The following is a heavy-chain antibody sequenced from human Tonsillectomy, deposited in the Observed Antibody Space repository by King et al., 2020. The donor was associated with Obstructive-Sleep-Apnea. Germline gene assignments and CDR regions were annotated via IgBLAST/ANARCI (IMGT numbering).Heavy chain of an antibody. CDR2: ISSHENVK. CDR1: GFTFRSYA. CDR3: ARAHITGTTAYFDY. D-gene: IGHD1-20*01. J-gene: IGHJ4*02. V-gene: IGHV3-33*01. Sequence: VQLVESGGGVVQPGRSLRLSCAASGFTFRSYAMHWVRQAPGRGLELVAVISSHENVKYYTASVKGRFTVSRDNSKNTLYLQMNSLRAEDTAVYYCARAHITGTTAYFDYWGQGTLVTVSS.